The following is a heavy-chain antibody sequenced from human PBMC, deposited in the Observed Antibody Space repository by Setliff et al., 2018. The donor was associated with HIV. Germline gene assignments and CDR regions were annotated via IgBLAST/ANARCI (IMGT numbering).Heavy chain of an antibody. J-gene: IGHJ4*02. Sequence: SETLSLTCTVSGGSISSTGYFWSWIRQPPGKGLEWIGFIFYDGNTYYMPSLKSRVTMAVDTSKKQFSLKLKSVTAADTAVYYCFLFYDDRSGFYWDWGQGTQVTVSS. CDR3: FLFYDDRSGFYWD. V-gene: IGHV4-30-4*03. CDR1: GGSISSTGYF. CDR2: IFYDGNT. D-gene: IGHD3-22*01.